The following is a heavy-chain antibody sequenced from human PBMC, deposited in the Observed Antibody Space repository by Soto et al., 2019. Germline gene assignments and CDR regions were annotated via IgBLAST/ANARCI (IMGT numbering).Heavy chain of an antibody. J-gene: IGHJ4*02. V-gene: IGHV3-53*05. Sequence: PGGSLRLSCAASGFTVSSTYMSWVRQAPGKGLEWVSVIYSGGSTYYADSVKGRFTISRDNSKNTLYLQMSSLRADDTAVYYCVKGEYYYDSSGYYPFDYCGQGTLVTVSS. CDR3: VKGEYYYDSSGYYPFDY. D-gene: IGHD3-22*01. CDR2: IYSGGST. CDR1: GFTVSSTY.